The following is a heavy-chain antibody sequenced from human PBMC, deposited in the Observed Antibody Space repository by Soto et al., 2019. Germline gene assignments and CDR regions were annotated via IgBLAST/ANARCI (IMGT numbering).Heavy chain of an antibody. CDR2: MNPNSGTT. D-gene: IGHD1-26*01. CDR3: AREISGSYRFDY. V-gene: IGHV1-8*01. J-gene: IGHJ4*02. CDR1: GYTFTSYD. Sequence: QVQLVQSGAEVKKPGASVKVSCKASGYTFTSYDINWVRQATRQGLEWMGWMNPNSGTTGYAQKFQGRVTMTRNTSITTAYMELSSLRSEDTAVYYCAREISGSYRFDYWGQGTLVTVSS.